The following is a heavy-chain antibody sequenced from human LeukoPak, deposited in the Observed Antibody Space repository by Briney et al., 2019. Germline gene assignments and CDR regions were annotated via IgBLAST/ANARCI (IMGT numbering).Heavy chain of an antibody. V-gene: IGHV3-7*01. CDR1: GFTFSNHW. Sequence: PGGSLRLSCAASGFTFSNHWMTWVRQAPGKGLEWVANMNQDGSLKYHVDSVKGRFTISRDNSKNSLYLQMSSLRAEDTAVYYCARGGYYDFWSGYYRFDYWGQGTLVTVSS. J-gene: IGHJ4*02. D-gene: IGHD3-3*01. CDR3: ARGGYYDFWSGYYRFDY. CDR2: MNQDGSLK.